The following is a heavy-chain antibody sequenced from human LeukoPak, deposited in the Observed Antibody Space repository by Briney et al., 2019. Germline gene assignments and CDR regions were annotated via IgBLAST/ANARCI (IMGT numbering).Heavy chain of an antibody. J-gene: IGHJ4*02. CDR3: AKYSGSYYYPPNWDS. D-gene: IGHD1-26*01. V-gene: IGHV3-23*01. CDR2: ISGSGGST. CDR1: GFIFNNYA. Sequence: GGSLRLSCAASGFIFNNYAMSWVRQAPGKGLEWVSAISGSGGSTYYADSVKGRFTLSRDYPKNTLYLQMNSLRAEDTAVYFCAKYSGSYYYPPNWDSWGQGTLVTVSS.